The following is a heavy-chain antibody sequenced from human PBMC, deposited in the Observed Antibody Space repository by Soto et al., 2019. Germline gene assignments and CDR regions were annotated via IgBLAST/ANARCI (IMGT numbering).Heavy chain of an antibody. J-gene: IGHJ3*02. V-gene: IGHV3-49*03. CDR3: TSQLYCSGGSCYSDAFDI. CDR2: IRSKAYGGTT. Sequence: VQLVESGGGLVQPGRSLRLSCTASGFTFGDYAMSWFRQAPGKGQEWVGFIRSKAYGGTTEYAASVKGRFTISRDDSKSIAYLQMNSLKTEDTAVYYCTSQLYCSGGSCYSDAFDIWGQGTMVTVSS. D-gene: IGHD2-15*01. CDR1: GFTFGDYA.